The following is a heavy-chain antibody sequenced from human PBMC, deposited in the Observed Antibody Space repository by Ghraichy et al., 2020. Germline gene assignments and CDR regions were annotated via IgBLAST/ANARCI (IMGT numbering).Heavy chain of an antibody. Sequence: GALRLSCAASGFTVSSNYMSWVRQAPWEGLEWVSLIHSGGSTYYADSVKGRFTISRDNSGNTLYLQMNSLRADDTAVYFCARITRGGNSGYAFDIWGQGTMVTVSS. J-gene: IGHJ3*02. CDR1: GFTVSSNY. D-gene: IGHD3-3*01. V-gene: IGHV3-66*01. CDR2: IHSGGST. CDR3: ARITRGGNSGYAFDI.